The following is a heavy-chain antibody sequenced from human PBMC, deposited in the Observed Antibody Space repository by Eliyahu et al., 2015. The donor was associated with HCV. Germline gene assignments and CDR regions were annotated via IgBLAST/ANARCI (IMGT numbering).Heavy chain of an antibody. CDR3: ARTFYDSSGHRGRFDY. V-gene: IGHV1-2*02. D-gene: IGHD3-22*01. CDR1: GYTFTGXY. CDR2: INPNSGGT. Sequence: QVQLVQSGAEVKKPGASVKVSCKASGYTFTGXYMHWVRQAPGQALEWMGWINPNSGGTNYAQKFQGRVTMTRDTSISTAYMELSRLRSDDTAVYYCARTFYDSSGHRGRFDYWGQGTLVTVSS. J-gene: IGHJ4*02.